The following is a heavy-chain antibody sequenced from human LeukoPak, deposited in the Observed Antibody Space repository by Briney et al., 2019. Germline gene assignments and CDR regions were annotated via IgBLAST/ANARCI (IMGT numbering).Heavy chain of an antibody. V-gene: IGHV1-18*01. CDR1: GYTFTSYG. CDR3: ARDGGYYDFWSGYYTGYYYYYMDV. J-gene: IGHJ6*03. CDR2: ISAYNGNT. D-gene: IGHD3-3*01. Sequence: VASVKVSCKASGYTFTSYGISWVRQALGQGLEWMGWISAYNGNTNYAQKLQGRVTMTTDTSTSTAYMELRSLRSDDTAVYYCARDGGYYDFWSGYYTGYYYYYMDVWGKGTTVTVSS.